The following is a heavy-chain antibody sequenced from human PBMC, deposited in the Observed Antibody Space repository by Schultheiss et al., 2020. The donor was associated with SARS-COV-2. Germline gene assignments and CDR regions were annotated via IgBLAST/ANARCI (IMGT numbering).Heavy chain of an antibody. CDR2: IYYSGST. J-gene: IGHJ3*02. D-gene: IGHD3-3*01. CDR3: ARGGYDFWSGPSPLPDAFDI. CDR1: GGSFSGYY. V-gene: IGHV4-34*01. Sequence: SETLSLTCAVYGGSFSGYYWGWIRQPPGKGLEWIGSIYYSGSTNYNPSLKSRVTISVDTSKNQFSLKLSSVTAADTAVYYCARGGYDFWSGPSPLPDAFDIWGQGTMVTVSS.